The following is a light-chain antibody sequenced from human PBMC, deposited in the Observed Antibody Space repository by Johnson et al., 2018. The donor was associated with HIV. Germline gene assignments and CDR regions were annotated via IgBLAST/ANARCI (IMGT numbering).Light chain of an antibody. Sequence: QPVLTQPPSVSAAQGQKVTISCSGSSSNVGSSFVSWYRQVPGTAPKLLIYDNNKRPSGIPDRFSGSKSGTSATLGITGLQTGDEADYYCGTWDSSLSAPVVGTGTKVTVL. CDR2: DNN. CDR1: SSNVGSSF. J-gene: IGLJ1*01. V-gene: IGLV1-51*01. CDR3: GTWDSSLSAPV.